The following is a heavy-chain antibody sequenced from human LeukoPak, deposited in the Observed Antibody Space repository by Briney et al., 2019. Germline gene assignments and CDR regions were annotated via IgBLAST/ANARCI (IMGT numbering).Heavy chain of an antibody. CDR3: ARVRREMKRSLGRTTEYSYYYYMDV. D-gene: IGHD1/OR15-1a*01. Sequence: PGGSLRLSCAASGFTFSSYAMHWVRQAPGKGLEWVAVISYDGSNKYYADSVKGRFTISRDNSKNTLYLQMNSLRAEDTAVYYCARVRREMKRSLGRTTEYSYYYYMDVWGKGTTVTVSS. J-gene: IGHJ6*03. CDR2: ISYDGSNK. V-gene: IGHV3-30*04. CDR1: GFTFSSYA.